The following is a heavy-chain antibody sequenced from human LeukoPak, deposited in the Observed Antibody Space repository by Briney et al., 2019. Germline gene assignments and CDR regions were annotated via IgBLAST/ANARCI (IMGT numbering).Heavy chain of an antibody. CDR2: IIPILGIA. V-gene: IGHV1-69*04. J-gene: IGHJ4*02. D-gene: IGHD3-3*01. CDR1: GYTFTSYA. Sequence: SVKVSCKASGYTFTSYAISWVRQAPGQGLEWMGRIIPILGIANYAQKFQGRVTITADKSTSTAYMELSSLRSEDTAVYYCARAGSGSQTRNWGQGTLVTVSS. CDR3: ARAGSGSQTRN.